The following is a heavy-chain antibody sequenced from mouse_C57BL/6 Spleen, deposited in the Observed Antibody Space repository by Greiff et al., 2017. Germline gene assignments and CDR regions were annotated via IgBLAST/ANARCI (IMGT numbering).Heavy chain of an antibody. D-gene: IGHD2-5*01. CDR2: ISYSGST. CDR1: GYSITSDY. CDR3: ARSYYSNYPYWYFDV. Sequence: EVQLQQSGPGLAKPSQTLSLTCSVTGYSITSDYWNWIRKFPGNKLEYMGYISYSGSTYYNPSLKSRISITRDTSKNQYYLQLNSVTTEDTATYYCARSYYSNYPYWYFDVWGTGTTVTVAS. J-gene: IGHJ1*03. V-gene: IGHV3-8*01.